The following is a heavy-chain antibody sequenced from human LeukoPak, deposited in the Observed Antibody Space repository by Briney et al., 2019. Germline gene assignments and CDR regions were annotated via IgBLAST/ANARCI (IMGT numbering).Heavy chain of an antibody. CDR1: GGSISNYY. CDR3: ARGAMATTPFFDY. V-gene: IGHV4-59*01. D-gene: IGHD5-24*01. Sequence: PSETLSLTCPVSGGSISNYYYWTWIRQPPGKGLEWIGYVYYTGSTNFNPSLKSRATMSLDTSRNRFSLKLTSLTAADTAVYYCARGAMATTPFFDYWGQGTLVTVSS. CDR2: VYYTGST. J-gene: IGHJ4*02.